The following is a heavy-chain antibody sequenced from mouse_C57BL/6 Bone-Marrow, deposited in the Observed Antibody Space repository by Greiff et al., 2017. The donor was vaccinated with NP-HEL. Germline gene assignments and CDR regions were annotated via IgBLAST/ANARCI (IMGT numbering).Heavy chain of an antibody. CDR3: ARWGFDY. V-gene: IGHV5-17*01. J-gene: IGHJ2*01. CDR1: GFTFSDYG. Sequence: EVKVEESGGGLVKPGGSLKLSCAASGFTFSDYGMHWVRQAPEKGLEWVAYISSGSSTIYYADTVKGRFTISGDNAKNTLFLQMTSLRSEDTAMYYCARWGFDYWGQGTTLTVSS. CDR2: ISSGSSTI.